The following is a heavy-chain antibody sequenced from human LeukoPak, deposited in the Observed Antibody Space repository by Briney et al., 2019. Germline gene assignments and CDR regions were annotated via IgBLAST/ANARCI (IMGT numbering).Heavy chain of an antibody. CDR1: GFTFWNAS. CDR3: AHRDTTMVRVDY. Sequence: GGSLRLSCAASGFTFWNASMSWVRQAPGKGREWVGCIKSKTDGGTTDYTAPVKGRFTISRDDSKNTLYLQMNSLTTEDTAVYFCAHRDTTMVRVDYWGQGTLVTVSS. D-gene: IGHD5-18*01. CDR2: IKSKTDGGTT. V-gene: IGHV3-15*01. J-gene: IGHJ4*02.